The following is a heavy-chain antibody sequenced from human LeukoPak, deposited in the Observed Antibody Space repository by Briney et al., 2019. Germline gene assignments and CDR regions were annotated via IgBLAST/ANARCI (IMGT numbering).Heavy chain of an antibody. J-gene: IGHJ4*02. CDR2: ISYDGSNK. Sequence: GGSLRLSCAASGFTISSYWMNWVRQAPGKGLEWVAVISYDGSNKYYADSVKGRFTISRDNSKNTLYLQMNSLRAEDTAVYYCARLPPSAGGSGWNGDYWGQGTLVTVSS. CDR1: GFTISSYW. V-gene: IGHV3-30*01. D-gene: IGHD6-19*01. CDR3: ARLPPSAGGSGWNGDY.